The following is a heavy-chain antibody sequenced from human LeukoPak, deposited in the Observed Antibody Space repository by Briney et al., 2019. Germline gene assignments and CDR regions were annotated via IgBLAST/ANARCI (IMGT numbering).Heavy chain of an antibody. CDR2: ISGSGGGT. J-gene: IGHJ4*02. CDR3: AKDGTYSSGWYRRVDY. Sequence: PSGGSLRLSCAASGFTFSSYAMSWVRQAPGKGLEWVSAISGSGGGTYYADSVKGRFTISRDNSKNTLYLQMNSLRAEDTAVYYCAKDGTYSSGWYRRVDYWGQGTLVTVSS. D-gene: IGHD6-19*01. CDR1: GFTFSSYA. V-gene: IGHV3-23*01.